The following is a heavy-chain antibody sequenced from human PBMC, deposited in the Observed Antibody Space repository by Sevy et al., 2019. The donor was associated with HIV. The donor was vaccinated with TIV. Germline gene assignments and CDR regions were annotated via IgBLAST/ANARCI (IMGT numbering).Heavy chain of an antibody. Sequence: GESLKISCKGSGYSFTTYWIGWVRQMPGKGLEWMGIIYPSDSDTRYSPSFQGQVTISADQSFRTVYLQWSSLKASDTAIYYCARGSSTFYWYFDLWGRGTLVTVSS. J-gene: IGHJ2*01. CDR1: GYSFTTYW. CDR3: ARGSSTFYWYFDL. D-gene: IGHD6-13*01. V-gene: IGHV5-51*01. CDR2: IYPSDSDT.